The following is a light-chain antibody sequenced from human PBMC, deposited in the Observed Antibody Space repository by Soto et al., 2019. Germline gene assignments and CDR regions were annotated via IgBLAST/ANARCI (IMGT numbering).Light chain of an antibody. J-gene: IGLJ7*01. CDR2: ADN. CDR1: TSNIGTNA. V-gene: IGLV1-44*01. CDR3: ATWDDSLSDVV. Sequence: QAVVTQPPSASGAPGQTVTISCSGSTSNIGTNAVNWYQQVPGTAPKLLIFADNQRPSGVPDRFSGSKSGTSASLAIGGLQSEDEAHYYCATWDDSLSDVVFGGGTQLTVL.